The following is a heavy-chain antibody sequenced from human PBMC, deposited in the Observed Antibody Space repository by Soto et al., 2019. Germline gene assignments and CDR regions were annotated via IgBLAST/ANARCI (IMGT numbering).Heavy chain of an antibody. CDR1: GGSISSGDYY. V-gene: IGHV4-30-4*01. D-gene: IGHD3-9*01. Sequence: SETLSLTCTVSGGSISSGDYYWSWIRQPPGKGLEWIGYIYYSGSTYYNPSLKSRVTISVDTSKNQFSLKLSSVTAADTAVYYCARGLQGGLVYYYYGMDVWGQGTTVTVSS. CDR2: IYYSGST. J-gene: IGHJ6*02. CDR3: ARGLQGGLVYYYYGMDV.